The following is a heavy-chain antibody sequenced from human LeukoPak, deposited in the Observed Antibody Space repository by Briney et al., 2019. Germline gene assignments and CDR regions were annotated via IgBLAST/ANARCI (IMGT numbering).Heavy chain of an antibody. Sequence: GGSLRLSCAASGLIFSSHAMSWVRQTPEKGLEWVSAISSRGDSTYYADSVKGRFTISRDNSKNTLYLQMNSLRAEDTAVYYCAKDETGNANYYYMDVWGKGTTVTVSS. CDR3: AKDETGNANYYYMDV. D-gene: IGHD1-1*01. CDR1: GLIFSSHA. V-gene: IGHV3-23*01. J-gene: IGHJ6*03. CDR2: ISSRGDST.